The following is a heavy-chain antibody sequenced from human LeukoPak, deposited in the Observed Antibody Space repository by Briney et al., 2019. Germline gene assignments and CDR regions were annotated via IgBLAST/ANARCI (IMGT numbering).Heavy chain of an antibody. CDR2: ISSSSSTI. J-gene: IGHJ5*02. V-gene: IGHV3-48*04. D-gene: IGHD3-10*01. Sequence: GGSLRLSCAASGFTFSSYSMNWVRQAPGKGLEWVSYISSSSSTIYYADSVKGRFTISRDNAKNSLYLQMNSLRAEDTAVYFCTRDWFKVRGLTQSWGQGTQVTVSS. CDR1: GFTFSSYS. CDR3: TRDWFKVRGLTQS.